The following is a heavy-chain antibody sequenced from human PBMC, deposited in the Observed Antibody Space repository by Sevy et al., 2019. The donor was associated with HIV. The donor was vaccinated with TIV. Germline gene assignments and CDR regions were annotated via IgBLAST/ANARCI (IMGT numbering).Heavy chain of an antibody. CDR2: ISRKSLGT. J-gene: IGHJ5*02. D-gene: IGHD3-10*01. V-gene: IGHV3-23*01. CDR3: AKKGKNTPDKFHP. CDR1: GFTFNNFA. Sequence: GGSLRLSCAASGFTFNNFAMSWVRQAPGKGLEWVSAISRKSLGTYYADPVKGRFSISRDNSTNMLYLQMSSLRGNDLAVYYCAKKGKNTPDKFHPWGQGTLVTVSS.